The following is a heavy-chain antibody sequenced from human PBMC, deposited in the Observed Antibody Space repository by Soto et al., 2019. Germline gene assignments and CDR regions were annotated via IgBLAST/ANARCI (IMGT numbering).Heavy chain of an antibody. D-gene: IGHD1-26*01. J-gene: IGHJ2*01. CDR3: ARGMDGSSYYYWYFDL. Sequence: KASETLSLTCAVSGDSISSGGYSWSWIRQPPGKGLEWIGYIYHSGNTYYNPSLKSRVTISVDRSKNQFSLKASSVTAADTAVYYCARGMDGSSYYYWYFDLWGRGTLVTVS. V-gene: IGHV4-30-2*01. CDR2: IYHSGNT. CDR1: GDSISSGGYS.